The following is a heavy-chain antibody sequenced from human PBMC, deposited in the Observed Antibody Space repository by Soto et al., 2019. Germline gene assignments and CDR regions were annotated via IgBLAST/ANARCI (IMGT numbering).Heavy chain of an antibody. V-gene: IGHV3-33*01. CDR1: RFTFSSYG. J-gene: IGHJ4*02. CDR2: IWYDGSKK. CDR3: ARGMVPTGLDY. Sequence: QVQLVESGGGVVQPGRSLRLSCSASRFTFSSYGMHWVRQGPGKGLEWVAFIWYDGSKKYYADSVKGRFTISRDNSKSTLFLQMTSLRAEDTAVYFCARGMVPTGLDYWGQGTLVTVSS. D-gene: IGHD2-8*01.